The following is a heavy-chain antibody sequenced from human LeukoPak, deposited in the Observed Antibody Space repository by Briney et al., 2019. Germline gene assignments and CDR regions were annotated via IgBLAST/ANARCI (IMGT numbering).Heavy chain of an antibody. D-gene: IGHD4-17*01. CDR2: TYPGDSDT. CDR3: ARLTVTDVWWYFDL. CDR1: GYSFTSYW. Sequence: GESLKISCKGSGYSFTSYWIGWVRQMPGQGLEWMGITYPGDSDTRYSPSFQGQVTISADKSISTAYLQWSSLKASDTAMYYCARLTVTDVWWYFDLWGRGTLVTVSS. J-gene: IGHJ2*01. V-gene: IGHV5-51*01.